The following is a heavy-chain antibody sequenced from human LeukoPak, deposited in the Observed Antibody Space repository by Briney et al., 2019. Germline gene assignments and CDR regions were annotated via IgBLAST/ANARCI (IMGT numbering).Heavy chain of an antibody. CDR3: VKRSGLYFDY. Sequence: GGSLRLSCAASGFTVSINYMSWVRQAPGKGLEWVSVIYSGGNTYYADSVKGRFTISRDNSKNTVYLQMSSLRAEDTAVYYCVKRSGLYFDYWGQGTLVTVSS. CDR2: IYSGGNT. CDR1: GFTVSINY. D-gene: IGHD1-26*01. V-gene: IGHV3-53*05. J-gene: IGHJ4*02.